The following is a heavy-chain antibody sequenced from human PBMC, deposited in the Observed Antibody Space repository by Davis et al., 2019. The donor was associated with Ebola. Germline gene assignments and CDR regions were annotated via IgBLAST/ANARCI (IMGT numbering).Heavy chain of an antibody. V-gene: IGHV4-30-4*02. D-gene: IGHD3-22*01. Sequence: PSETLSPTCTLSGGSISSGDYYWSWIRQPPGKGREWIGYIYYSGSTNYNPSLKSRVTISVDTSKNQFSLKLSSVTAADTAVYYCAREYYDSSGYYYWGQGTLVTVSS. CDR1: GGSISSGDYY. CDR2: IYYSGST. J-gene: IGHJ4*02. CDR3: AREYYDSSGYYY.